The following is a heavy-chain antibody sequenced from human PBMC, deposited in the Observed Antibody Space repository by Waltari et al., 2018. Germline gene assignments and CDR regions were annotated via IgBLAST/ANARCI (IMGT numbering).Heavy chain of an antibody. V-gene: IGHV1-8*01. J-gene: IGHJ4*02. Sequence: QVQLVQSGAEVKKPGASVKVSCKASGYTFTSFDINWVRQATGQGLEWMGWMNPNSGYTGYAQKFQGRVTITRNTSISTAYMELSTLRSEDTAVYYCARETLPSYGDHLNYWGQGALVTVSS. CDR3: ARETLPSYGDHLNY. CDR2: MNPNSGYT. D-gene: IGHD4-17*01. CDR1: GYTFTSFD.